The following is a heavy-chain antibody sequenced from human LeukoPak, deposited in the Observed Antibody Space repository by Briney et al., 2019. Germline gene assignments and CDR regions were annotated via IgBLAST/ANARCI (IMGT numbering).Heavy chain of an antibody. CDR3: AKDRGYMATTPDY. J-gene: IGHJ4*02. CDR1: GFTFSSYG. CDR2: ISGSGADT. Sequence: QTGGSLRLSCAASGFTFSSYGMSRVRQAPGKGLEWVSTISGSGADTYYADSVKGRFTISRDNSKNTLYLEMNSLRVEDTAAYYCAKDRGYMATTPDYWGQGTLVTVSS. V-gene: IGHV3-23*01. D-gene: IGHD5-24*01.